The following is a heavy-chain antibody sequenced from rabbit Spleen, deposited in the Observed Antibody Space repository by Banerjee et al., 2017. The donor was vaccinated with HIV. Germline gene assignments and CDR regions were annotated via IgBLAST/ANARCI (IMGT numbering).Heavy chain of an antibody. CDR3: ARGSAAMTMVITGYYLYL. V-gene: IGHV1S40*01. CDR1: GFSFSGNYW. Sequence: QSLEESGGDLVKPGASLTLTCAASGFSFSGNYWVCWVRQAPGKGLEWIACTHTAASDPTYYANWANGRFTISKTSSTTVTLQVTSLTAADTATYFCARGSAAMTMVITGYYLYLWGPGTLVTVS. J-gene: IGHJ4*01. D-gene: IGHD2-1*01. CDR2: THTAASDPT.